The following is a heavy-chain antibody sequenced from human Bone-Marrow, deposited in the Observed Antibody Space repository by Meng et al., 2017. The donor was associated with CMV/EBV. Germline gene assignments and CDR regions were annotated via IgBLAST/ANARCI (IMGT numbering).Heavy chain of an antibody. V-gene: IGHV3-23*03. J-gene: IGHJ6*02. Sequence: GESLKISCAASGFTFNNYAMNWVRQAPGKGLEWVAVIYAGGRSAYYADSVKGRFTIFRDSSKNTVYLEMNSLRAEDTAVYYCAKDVVVVPRGYGMDVWGQGTTVTASS. CDR3: AKDVVVVPRGYGMDV. CDR1: GFTFNNYA. D-gene: IGHD2-2*01. CDR2: IYAGGRSA.